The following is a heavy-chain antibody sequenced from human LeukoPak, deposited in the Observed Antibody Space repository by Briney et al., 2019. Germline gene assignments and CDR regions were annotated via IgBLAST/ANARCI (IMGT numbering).Heavy chain of an antibody. CDR3: ARVRGDSSGYYYPFYYFDY. J-gene: IGHJ4*02. CDR1: GGSISSYF. CDR2: IYYRGST. D-gene: IGHD3-22*01. V-gene: IGHV4-59*01. Sequence: SETLSLTCTVSGGSISSYFWSWVRQPPGKGLEWIGYIYYRGSTNYNPSLKSRVTISVDTSKNQFSLKLSSVTAADTAVYYCARVRGDSSGYYYPFYYFDYWGQGTLVTVSS.